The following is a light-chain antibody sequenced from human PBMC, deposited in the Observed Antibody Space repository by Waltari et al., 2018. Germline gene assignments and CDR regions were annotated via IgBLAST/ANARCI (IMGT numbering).Light chain of an antibody. Sequence: QSVLTQPPSVSGAPGQRIPISCTGTSSNIGAGYDVHWYLQLPGTAPKLLILGNNNRPSGVPDRFSASKSDTSGALAITGLQAEDEADYYCQSYDSSLSGVLFGGGTKLTVL. CDR2: GNN. V-gene: IGLV1-40*01. CDR3: QSYDSSLSGVL. CDR1: SSNIGAGYD. J-gene: IGLJ2*01.